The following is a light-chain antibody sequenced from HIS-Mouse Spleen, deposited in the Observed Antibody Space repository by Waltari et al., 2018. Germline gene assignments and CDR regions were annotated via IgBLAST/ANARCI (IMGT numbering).Light chain of an antibody. J-gene: IGKJ3*01. Sequence: DIVMTQSPESLAGSLGERATIKCKSSQSVLYSTNNKNDLAWYQQKPGQPPKLLIYWASTRESGVPDRFSGSGSGTDFTLTTSSLQAEDVAVYYCQQYYSTPFTFGPGTKVDIK. CDR2: WAS. CDR3: QQYYSTPFT. CDR1: QSVLYSTNNKND. V-gene: IGKV4-1*01.